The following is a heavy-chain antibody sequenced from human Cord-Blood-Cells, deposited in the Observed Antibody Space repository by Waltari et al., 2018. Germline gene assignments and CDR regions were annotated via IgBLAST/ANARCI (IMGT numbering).Heavy chain of an antibody. CDR2: IYWNDDK. CDR1: GFSLSTSGVG. D-gene: IGHD5-12*01. V-gene: IGHV2-5*01. CDR3: TRARDGYNYDC. Sequence: QITLKESGPTLVKPTQTLTLTCTFSGFSLSTSGVGVGWIRQPPGKALEWLALIYWNDDKRYSPMLKSRLTITKDTSKNQVVLTMTNMDPVDTATYYCTRARDGYNYDCWGQGTLVTVSS. J-gene: IGHJ4*02.